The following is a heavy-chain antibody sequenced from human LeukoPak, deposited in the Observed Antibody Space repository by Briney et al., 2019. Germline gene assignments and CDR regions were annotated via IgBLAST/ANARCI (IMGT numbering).Heavy chain of an antibody. CDR1: GFTFSSYS. D-gene: IGHD2-15*01. V-gene: IGHV3-21*01. CDR2: ISSSSYI. Sequence: PGGSLRLSCAASGFTFSSYSMNWVRQAPGKGLEWVSSISSSSYIYYADSVKGRFTISRDNAKNSLYLQMNSLRAEDTAVYYCARGDDIVVVVAATQLYYGMDVWGQGTTVTVSS. J-gene: IGHJ6*02. CDR3: ARGDDIVVVVAATQLYYGMDV.